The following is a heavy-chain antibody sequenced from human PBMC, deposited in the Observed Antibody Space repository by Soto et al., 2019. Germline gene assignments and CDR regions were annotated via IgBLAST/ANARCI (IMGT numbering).Heavy chain of an antibody. CDR2: IMPTVDSA. J-gene: IGHJ6*02. V-gene: IGHV1-69*01. Sequence: QVQLVQSGAEVKTPGSSVKVSCKASGGTLSDYAISWVRQAPGQGLEWMGGIMPTVDSANYAQNFQGRLTISADESTSTANLELSSLRSDDTAVYYCAVAAVREIMAQESSGMAVWGQGPTDIVSS. CDR3: AVAAVREIMAQESSGMAV. D-gene: IGHD3-10*01. CDR1: GGTLSDYA.